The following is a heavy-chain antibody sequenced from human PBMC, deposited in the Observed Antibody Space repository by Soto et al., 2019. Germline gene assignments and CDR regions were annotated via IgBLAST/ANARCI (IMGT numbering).Heavy chain of an antibody. J-gene: IGHJ5*02. CDR3: ARSLRFVVVTAIDWFDP. Sequence: GSGPTLVNPTETLTLTCTVSGFSLSNARMGVSWIRQPPGKALEWLAHIFSNDEKSYSTSLKSRLTISKDTSKSQVVLTMTNMDPVDTATYYCARSLRFVVVTAIDWFDPWGQGTLVTVSS. D-gene: IGHD2-21*02. CDR1: GFSLSNARMG. V-gene: IGHV2-26*01. CDR2: IFSNDEK.